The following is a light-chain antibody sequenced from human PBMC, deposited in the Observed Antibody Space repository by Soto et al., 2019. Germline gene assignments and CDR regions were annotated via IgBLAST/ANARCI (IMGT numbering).Light chain of an antibody. V-gene: IGKV3-11*01. Sequence: EIVLTQSPATLSLSPGERATLSCRASQSVSSYLAWYQQKPGQAPRLLIYGASTRAAGIPARFSGSGSGTDFTLTISSLDPEDFAVYYCQQRGDWPLTFGQGTRLEI. J-gene: IGKJ5*01. CDR3: QQRGDWPLT. CDR2: GAS. CDR1: QSVSSY.